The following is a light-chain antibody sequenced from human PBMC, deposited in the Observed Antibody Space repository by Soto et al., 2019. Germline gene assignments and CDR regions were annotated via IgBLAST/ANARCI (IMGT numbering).Light chain of an antibody. CDR2: AAS. Sequence: DIQLTQSPSSLSASIGDRVTITCRASQGITKYLAWYQQKPGKVPKLLIYAASTLQSGLPSRFSGSGSGTDFTLTISSRQPEDVATYYCQEYNYAPFTFGPGTKVYIK. CDR3: QEYNYAPFT. V-gene: IGKV1-27*01. J-gene: IGKJ3*01. CDR1: QGITKY.